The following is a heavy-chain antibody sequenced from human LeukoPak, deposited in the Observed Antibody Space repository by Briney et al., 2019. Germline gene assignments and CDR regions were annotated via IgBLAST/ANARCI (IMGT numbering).Heavy chain of an antibody. V-gene: IGHV3-23*01. D-gene: IGHD2-21*02. CDR1: GFTFSNHD. J-gene: IGHJ4*02. CDR3: ARAAYCGGDCYSYDY. Sequence: PGGSLRLSCAASGFTFSNHDMNWVRQAPGKGLEWVSIISGSGATTFYTDSVKGRFTISRDNSKNTLYLQMNSLRAEDTAVYYCARAAYCGGDCYSYDYWGQGTLVTVSS. CDR2: ISGSGATT.